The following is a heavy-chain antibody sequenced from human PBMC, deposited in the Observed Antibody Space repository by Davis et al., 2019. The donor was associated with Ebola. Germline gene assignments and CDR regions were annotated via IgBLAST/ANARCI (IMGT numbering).Heavy chain of an antibody. Sequence: ASVKVSCKASGYSFTSYAMHWVRQAPGQRLEWMGWINTGNGNTIYSQRFQGRVTITRDTSASIAYMELSSLRSEDTAVYYCARGGYCSRTSCPGYALDIWGQGTMVTVSS. V-gene: IGHV1-3*04. CDR3: ARGGYCSRTSCPGYALDI. CDR2: INTGNGNT. J-gene: IGHJ3*02. CDR1: GYSFTSYA. D-gene: IGHD2-2*01.